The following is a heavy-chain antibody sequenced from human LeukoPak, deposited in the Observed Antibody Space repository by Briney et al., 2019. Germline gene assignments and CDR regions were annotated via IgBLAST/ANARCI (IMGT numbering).Heavy chain of an antibody. V-gene: IGHV4-34*01. CDR2: INHSGST. D-gene: IGHD6-19*01. J-gene: IGHJ6*02. Sequence: PSETLSLTCAVYGGSFSGYYWSWLRQPPGKGLEWIGEINHSGSTNYNPPLRSRVTISVDTSKNQFSLRLSSVTAADTAVYYCARPRLSGHIAVAGAYGMDVWGQGTTVTVSS. CDR1: GGSFSGYY. CDR3: ARPRLSGHIAVAGAYGMDV.